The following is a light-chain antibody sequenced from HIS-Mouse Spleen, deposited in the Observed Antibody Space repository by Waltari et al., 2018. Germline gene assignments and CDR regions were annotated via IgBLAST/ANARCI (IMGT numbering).Light chain of an antibody. V-gene: IGKV3-15*01. J-gene: IGKJ1*01. CDR1: QSVSSN. CDR2: GAS. CDR3: QQYNNWPPWT. Sequence: IVMTQSPATLSVSPGERATLSCRASQSVSSNLAWSQQKPGQDPRLLIYGASTRATGIPARFSGSGSGTEFTLTISSMQSEDFAVYYCQQYNNWPPWTFGQGTKVEIK.